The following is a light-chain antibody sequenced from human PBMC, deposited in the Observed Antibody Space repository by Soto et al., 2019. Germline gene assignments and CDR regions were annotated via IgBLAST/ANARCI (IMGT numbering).Light chain of an antibody. CDR3: LLSYSGAREV. V-gene: IGLV7-46*01. J-gene: IGLJ2*01. CDR1: TGAVTSGHY. CDR2: DTS. Sequence: QAVVTQEPSLTVSPGGTVTLTCGSSTGAVTSGHYPYWFQQKPGQAPRTLIYDTSNKHSWTPARFSCSLLGGKAALTLSGAQPEDEAEYYCLLSYSGAREVFGGGTKVTVL.